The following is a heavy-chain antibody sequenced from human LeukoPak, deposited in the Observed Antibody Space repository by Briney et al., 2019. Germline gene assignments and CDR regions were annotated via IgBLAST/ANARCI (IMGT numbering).Heavy chain of an antibody. Sequence: PSETLSLTCTVSGGSISSYYWSWIRQPPGKGLEWIGYIYYSGSTNYNPSLKSRVTISVDTFKNQFSLKLSSVTAADTAVYYCARVGGSVSSYYYYYGMDVWGQGTTVTVSS. CDR1: GGSISSYY. D-gene: IGHD3-10*01. CDR3: ARVGGSVSSYYYYYGMDV. CDR2: IYYSGST. J-gene: IGHJ6*02. V-gene: IGHV4-59*01.